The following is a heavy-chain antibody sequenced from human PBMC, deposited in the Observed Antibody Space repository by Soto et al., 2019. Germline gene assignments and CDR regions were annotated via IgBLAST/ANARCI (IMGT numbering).Heavy chain of an antibody. D-gene: IGHD2-15*01. J-gene: IGHJ4*02. CDR3: ASGYCSGGSCYYYGDYSLYFDY. V-gene: IGHV4-39*01. CDR2: IYYSGST. CDR1: GGSISSSSYY. Sequence: SETLSLTCTVSGGSISSSSYYWGWIRQPPGKGLEWIGSIYYSGSTYYNPSLKSRVTISVDTSKNQFSLKLSSLTAADTAVYYCASGYCSGGSCYYYGDYSLYFDYWGQGTLVTVSS.